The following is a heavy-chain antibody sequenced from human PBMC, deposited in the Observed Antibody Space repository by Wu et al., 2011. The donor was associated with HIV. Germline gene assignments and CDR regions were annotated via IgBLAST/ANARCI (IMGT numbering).Heavy chain of an antibody. CDR3: ARVMVRGPYGGYFDY. J-gene: IGHJ4*02. CDR2: ISPIFGTA. Sequence: QVQVVQSGAEVKKPGSSVKVSCKASGGTFSSYAISWVRQAPGQGLEWMGGISPIFGTANYAQKFQGRVTITADKSTSTAYMELSSLRSEDTAVYYCARVMVRGPYGGYFDYWGQGTLVTVSS. CDR1: GGTFSSYA. V-gene: IGHV1-69*14. D-gene: IGHD3-10*01.